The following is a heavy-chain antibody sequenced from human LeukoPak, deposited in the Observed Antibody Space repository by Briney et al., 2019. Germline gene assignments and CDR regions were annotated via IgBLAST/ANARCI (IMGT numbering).Heavy chain of an antibody. Sequence: ASVKVSCKASGYTFTTYGISWVRQAPGQGLEWMGWIISYNGNTNYAQKLQGRVTMTTDTSTSTAYMELRRLRSEDTAVDYCARDVREYCSSTNCHASHYWGQGTLVTVSS. J-gene: IGHJ4*02. CDR2: IISYNGNT. D-gene: IGHD2-2*01. CDR3: ARDVREYCSSTNCHASHY. V-gene: IGHV1-18*01. CDR1: GYTFTTYG.